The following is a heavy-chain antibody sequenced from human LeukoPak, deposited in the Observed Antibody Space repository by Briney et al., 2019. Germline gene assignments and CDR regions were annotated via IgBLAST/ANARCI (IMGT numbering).Heavy chain of an antibody. CDR3: ARDFDDSSQGYYFDY. CDR1: GYTFTRYA. D-gene: IGHD3-22*01. Sequence: ASVKVSCKASGYTFTRYAMNWVRQAPGQGLEWMGWISAYNGNTNYAQKLQGRVTMTTDTSTSTAYMELRSLRSDDTAVYYCARDFDDSSQGYYFDYWGQGALVTVSS. J-gene: IGHJ4*02. CDR2: ISAYNGNT. V-gene: IGHV1-18*01.